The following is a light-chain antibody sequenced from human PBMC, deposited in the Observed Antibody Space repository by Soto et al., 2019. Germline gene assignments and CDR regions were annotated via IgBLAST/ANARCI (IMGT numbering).Light chain of an antibody. J-gene: IGLJ1*01. V-gene: IGLV2-23*01. CDR3: CSYAGSSTYV. CDR1: SSDVGSYNL. Sequence: QSALTQPASVSGSPGQSITISCTGTSSDVGSYNLVSWYQHHPGKAPKFMIYEGSKRPSGVSNRFSGSKSGNTASLTISGLQAEDEADYYCCSYAGSSTYVFGTGTKGTVL. CDR2: EGS.